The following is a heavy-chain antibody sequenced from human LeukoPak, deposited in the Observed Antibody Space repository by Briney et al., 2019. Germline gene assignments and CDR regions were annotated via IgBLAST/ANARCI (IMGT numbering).Heavy chain of an antibody. J-gene: IGHJ4*02. CDR1: GGSISSSSYY. CDR2: IYYSGST. Sequence: SETLSLTCTVSGGSISSSSYYWGWIRQPPGRGLEWIGYIYYSGSTNYNPSLKSRVTISVDTSKNQFSLKLSSVTAADTAVYYCARRGIYSYGYDYWGQGTLVTVSS. CDR3: ARRGIYSYGYDY. D-gene: IGHD5-18*01. V-gene: IGHV4-61*05.